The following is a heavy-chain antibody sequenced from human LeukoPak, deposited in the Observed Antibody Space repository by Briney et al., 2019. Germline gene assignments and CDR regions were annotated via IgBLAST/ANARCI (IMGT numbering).Heavy chain of an antibody. D-gene: IGHD6-13*01. CDR1: GFSFSSDS. V-gene: IGHV3-21*01. CDR3: ARLYSSSWYDWFDP. CDR2: ISSSSGYI. Sequence: GGSLRLSCAASGFSFSSDSMNWVRQAPGKGLEWVSSISSSSGYIYYADSVKGRFTISRDNAKNSLYLQMNSLRAEDTAVYYCARLYSSSWYDWFDPWGQGTLVTVSS. J-gene: IGHJ5*02.